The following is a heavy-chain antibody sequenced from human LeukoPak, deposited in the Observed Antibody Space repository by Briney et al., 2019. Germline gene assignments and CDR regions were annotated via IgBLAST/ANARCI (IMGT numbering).Heavy chain of an antibody. CDR2: ISGSGGST. CDR1: GFTFSSYA. J-gene: IGHJ4*02. Sequence: GGSLRLSCAASGFTFSSYAMSWVRQAPGKGLEWVSAISGSGGSTYYADSVKGRFTISRDNSKNTLYLQMNSLRAEDTAVYYCASDDFWSGYELGPVYWGQGTLVTVSS. D-gene: IGHD3-3*01. V-gene: IGHV3-23*01. CDR3: ASDDFWSGYELGPVY.